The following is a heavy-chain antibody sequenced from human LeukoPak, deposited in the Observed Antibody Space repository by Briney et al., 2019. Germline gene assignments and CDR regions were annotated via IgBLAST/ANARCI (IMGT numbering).Heavy chain of an antibody. V-gene: IGHV3-48*04. J-gene: IGHJ6*04. D-gene: IGHD3-9*01. CDR1: GFSSYTFG. CDR3: ARVLRYFDWLLEDV. Sequence: GGTLRLSCAVSGFSSYTFGMSWVRQAPGKGLEWVSYISSSGSTIYYADSVKGRFTISRDNAKNTLYLQMNSLRAEDTAVYYCARVLRYFDWLLEDVWGKGTTVTVSS. CDR2: ISSSGSTI.